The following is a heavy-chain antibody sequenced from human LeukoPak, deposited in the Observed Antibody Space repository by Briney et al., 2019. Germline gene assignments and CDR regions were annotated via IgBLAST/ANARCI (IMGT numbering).Heavy chain of an antibody. Sequence: ASVKVSCKASGYTFTGYYMHWVRQAPGQGLEWMGWINPNSGGTNYAQKFQGRVTMTTDTSTSTAYMELRSLRSDDTAVYYCARERLPPPYYYDSSGYSRGYFDYWGQGTLVTVSS. CDR1: GYTFTGYY. J-gene: IGHJ4*02. D-gene: IGHD3-22*01. CDR2: INPNSGGT. CDR3: ARERLPPPYYYDSSGYSRGYFDY. V-gene: IGHV1-2*02.